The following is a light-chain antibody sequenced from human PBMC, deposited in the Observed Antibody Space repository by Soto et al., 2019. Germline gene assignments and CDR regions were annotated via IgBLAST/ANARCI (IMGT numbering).Light chain of an antibody. CDR1: SNIGAGYD. V-gene: IGLV1-40*01. J-gene: IGLJ3*02. CDR2: GNS. Sequence: QSVLTQPPSVSGAPGHRVTISCTGSSNIGAGYDVHWYQQLPGTAPKLLIYGNSNRPSGVPDRFSGSKSGTSASLAITGLQAEDEANYYCQSYDSSLSGWVFGGGTQRTVL. CDR3: QSYDSSLSGWV.